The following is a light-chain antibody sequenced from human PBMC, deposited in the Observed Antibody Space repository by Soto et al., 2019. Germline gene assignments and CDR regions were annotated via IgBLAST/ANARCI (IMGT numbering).Light chain of an antibody. V-gene: IGKV1-39*01. CDR3: QPGGTTPPWT. Sequence: GDRVTITCRASQTISSYLNWYQQKPGKAPKLLIYAASSLQSGVPSRFSGSGSGTDFTLTINSLQPEDFATYYCQPGGTTPPWTFGQGTKVDIK. CDR1: QTISSY. J-gene: IGKJ1*01. CDR2: AAS.